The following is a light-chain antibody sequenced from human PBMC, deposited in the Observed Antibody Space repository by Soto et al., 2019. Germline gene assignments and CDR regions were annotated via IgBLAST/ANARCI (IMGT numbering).Light chain of an antibody. V-gene: IGKV1-27*01. J-gene: IGKJ1*01. CDR2: AAS. CDR1: QGISNY. CDR3: QKYNSPPPT. Sequence: QPAFSGAASVENRVTMTCRASQGISNYLAWYQQKPGKVPKLLIYAASTLQSGVPSRFSGRGSGTDFTLTISSLQPEDGATYYCQKYNSPPPTFTQRAKVDI.